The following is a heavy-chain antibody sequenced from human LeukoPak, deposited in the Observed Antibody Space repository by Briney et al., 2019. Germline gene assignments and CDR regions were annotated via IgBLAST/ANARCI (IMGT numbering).Heavy chain of an antibody. Sequence: SETLSLTCTVSGGSISSYYWSWIRQPAGKGLEWIGRIYTSGSTNYNPSLKSRVTMSVDTSKNQFSLKLSSVTAADTAVYYCARGFWRELPGVHYYYYMDVWGKGTTVTVSS. D-gene: IGHD1-26*01. CDR2: IYTSGST. J-gene: IGHJ6*03. CDR3: ARGFWRELPGVHYYYYMDV. V-gene: IGHV4-4*07. CDR1: GGSISSYY.